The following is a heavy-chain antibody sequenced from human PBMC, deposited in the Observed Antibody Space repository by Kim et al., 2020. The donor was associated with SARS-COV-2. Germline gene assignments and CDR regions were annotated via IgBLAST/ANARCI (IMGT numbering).Heavy chain of an antibody. J-gene: IGHJ5*02. CDR2: MNPNSGNT. V-gene: IGHV1-8*01. CDR3: ARGIAVADINWFDP. D-gene: IGHD6-19*01. CDR1: GYTFTSYD. Sequence: ASVKVSCKASGYTFTSYDINWVRQATGQGLEWMGWMNPNSGNTGYAQKFQGRVTMTRNTSISTAYMELSSLRSEDTAVYYCARGIAVADINWFDPWGQGTLVTVSS.